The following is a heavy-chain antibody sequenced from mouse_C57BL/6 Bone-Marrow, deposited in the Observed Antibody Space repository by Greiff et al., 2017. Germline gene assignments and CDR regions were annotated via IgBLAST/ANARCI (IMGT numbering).Heavy chain of an antibody. V-gene: IGHV1-47*01. CDR3: AIIYYNGEQHFDV. CDR2: FHPYNDDT. D-gene: IGHD1-1*01. J-gene: IGHJ1*03. CDR1: GYTFTTYP. Sequence: VQLQQSGAELVKPGASVKMSCKASGYTFTTYPIEWMKQNHGKSLEWIGNFHPYNDDTKYNEKFKGKATLTVEKSSSTVYLELSRLTSDDSAVYYCAIIYYNGEQHFDVWGTGTTVTVSS.